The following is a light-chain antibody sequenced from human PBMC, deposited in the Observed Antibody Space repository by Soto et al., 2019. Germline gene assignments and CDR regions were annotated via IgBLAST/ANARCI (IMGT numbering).Light chain of an antibody. V-gene: IGLV1-44*01. CDR2: SIN. CDR1: SSYIGSNT. CDR3: AAWDDSLNGYV. Sequence: QSVLTQPPSASGTPGQRVTISCSGSSSYIGSNTVNWYQQLPGTAPKLLIYSINHRPSGVPDRFSGSKSGTSASLAISGLQSEDEADYYCAAWDDSLNGYVFGTGTKLTVL. J-gene: IGLJ1*01.